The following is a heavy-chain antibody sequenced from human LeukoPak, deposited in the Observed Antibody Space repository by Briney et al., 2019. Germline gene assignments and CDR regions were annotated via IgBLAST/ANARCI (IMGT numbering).Heavy chain of an antibody. D-gene: IGHD3-10*01. J-gene: IGHJ4*02. V-gene: IGHV3-48*04. CDR3: ARDGHAYGRGSPHY. CDR1: GFTFSSYS. CDR2: ISSSGSTK. Sequence: GGSLRLSCAASGFTFSSYSMSWIRQAPGKGLEWVSYISSSGSTKYYADSVKGRFTISRDSAKNSYLQMNSLRAEDTAVYYCARDGHAYGRGSPHYWGQGTLVTVSS.